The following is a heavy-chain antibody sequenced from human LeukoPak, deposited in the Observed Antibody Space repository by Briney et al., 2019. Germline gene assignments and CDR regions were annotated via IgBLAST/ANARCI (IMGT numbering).Heavy chain of an antibody. CDR1: GFTFSTYA. CDR2: FLHDGSTK. V-gene: IGHV3-30-3*01. Sequence: GGSLRLSCAASGFTFSTYAMPWVRQAPGKGLEWVALFLHDGSTKYYADSVKGRFTISRDNSKKSLYLQMNSLRAEDTAVYYCARWFGSGSYYGYWGQGTLVTVSS. CDR3: ARWFGSGSYYGY. D-gene: IGHD3-10*01. J-gene: IGHJ4*02.